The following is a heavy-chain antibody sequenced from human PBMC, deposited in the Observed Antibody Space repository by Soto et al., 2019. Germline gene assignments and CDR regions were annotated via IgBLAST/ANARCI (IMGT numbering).Heavy chain of an antibody. CDR3: ASLTGYSYGSPLYWYFDL. J-gene: IGHJ2*01. V-gene: IGHV4-39*01. Sequence: QLQLQESGPGLVKPSETLSLTCTVSGGSISSSSYYWGWIRQPPGKGLEWIGSIYYSGSTYYNPSLKSRVTISVDTSKNQFSLKLSSVTAADTAVYYCASLTGYSYGSPLYWYFDLWGRGTLVTVSS. D-gene: IGHD5-18*01. CDR2: IYYSGST. CDR1: GGSISSSSYY.